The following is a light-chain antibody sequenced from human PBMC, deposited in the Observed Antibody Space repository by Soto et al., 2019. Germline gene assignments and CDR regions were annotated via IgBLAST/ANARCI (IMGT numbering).Light chain of an antibody. J-gene: IGLJ1*01. CDR1: SSDVGGYNY. V-gene: IGLV2-11*01. Sequence: QSVLTQPRSVSGSPGQSVTISCTGTSSDVGGYNYVSWYQQHPGKAPELMIYDVSKRPSGVPDRFSGSKSGNTASLTISGLQAEDEADYYCCSYAGSYPLFGTGTKVTVL. CDR2: DVS. CDR3: CSYAGSYPL.